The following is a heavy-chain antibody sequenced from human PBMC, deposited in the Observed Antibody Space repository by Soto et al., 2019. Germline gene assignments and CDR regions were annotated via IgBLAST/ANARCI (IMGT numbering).Heavy chain of an antibody. J-gene: IGHJ4*02. D-gene: IGHD2-15*01. CDR2: ISSSSITI. CDR1: GFTLSSYS. Sequence: EVQLVESGGGLVQPGGSLRLSCAASGFTLSSYSMKWVRQAPGKGLEWVSYISSSSITIYYADSVKGRFTISRDNAKNSLFLQMNSLRDEDTAVYYCARSGGCCSGGSCYSLDYWGQGTLVTVSS. CDR3: ARSGGCCSGGSCYSLDY. V-gene: IGHV3-48*02.